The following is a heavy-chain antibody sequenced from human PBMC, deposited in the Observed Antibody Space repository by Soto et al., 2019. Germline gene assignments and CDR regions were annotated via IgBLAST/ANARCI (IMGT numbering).Heavy chain of an antibody. Sequence: ASVKVSCKASGYTFTSYAMHWVCQAPGQRLEWMGWINAGNGNTKYSQKFQGRVTITRDTSASTAYMELSSLRSEDTAVYYCASGPGYCSGGSCYGSRYYGMDVWGPGTTVTVSS. J-gene: IGHJ6*02. V-gene: IGHV1-3*01. D-gene: IGHD2-15*01. CDR1: GYTFTSYA. CDR2: INAGNGNT. CDR3: ASGPGYCSGGSCYGSRYYGMDV.